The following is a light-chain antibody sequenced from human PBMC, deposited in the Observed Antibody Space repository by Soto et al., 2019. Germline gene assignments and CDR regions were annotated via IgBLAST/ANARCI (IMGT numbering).Light chain of an antibody. Sequence: QAVVTQEPSLTVSPGETVTLTCGSSTGAVTSGHYPYWFQQKPGQAPRTLIYDTSNKHSRTPARFSGSLLGGKAALTLSGAQPEDEAEYYCFLSYSGARKVFGRGTKLTVL. CDR2: DTS. CDR3: FLSYSGARKV. V-gene: IGLV7-46*01. J-gene: IGLJ2*01. CDR1: TGAVTSGHY.